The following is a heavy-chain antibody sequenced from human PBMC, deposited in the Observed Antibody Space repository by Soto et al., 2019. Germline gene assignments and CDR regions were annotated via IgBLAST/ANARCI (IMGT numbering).Heavy chain of an antibody. D-gene: IGHD6-19*01. V-gene: IGHV3-30*18. CDR3: ANLPSIAGAGTLDY. Sequence: GGSLRLSCTASGFTFSSYGMHWVRQAPGKGLEWVAIISYDGSNKYYADSVKGRFTISRDNSKNTLYLQMNSLRAEDTVVYYCANLPSIAGAGTLDYWGQGTLVTVSS. J-gene: IGHJ4*02. CDR1: GFTFSSYG. CDR2: ISYDGSNK.